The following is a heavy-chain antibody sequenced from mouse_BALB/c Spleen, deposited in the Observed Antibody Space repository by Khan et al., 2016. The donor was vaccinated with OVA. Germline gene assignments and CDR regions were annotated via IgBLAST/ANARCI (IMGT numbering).Heavy chain of an antibody. CDR3: ARDGSRYNYAMDH. D-gene: IGHD2-3*01. CDR2: INYSGSA. CDR1: GYSITSDYA. J-gene: IGHJ4*01. Sequence: EVKLQESGPGLVKPSQSLSLTCTVTGYSITSDYAWNWIRQFPGNKLEWMGYINYSGSANYNPSLKSRISITRDTSKNQFFLQLKSVTTEDTATYYCARDGSRYNYAMDHWGQGTSVTVSS. V-gene: IGHV3-2*02.